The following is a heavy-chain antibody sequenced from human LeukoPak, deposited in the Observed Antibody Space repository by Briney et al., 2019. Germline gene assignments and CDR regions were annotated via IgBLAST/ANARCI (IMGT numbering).Heavy chain of an antibody. CDR3: ARDSRYFDWLLSLSSYGMDV. CDR2: IKQDGSEK. D-gene: IGHD3-9*01. Sequence: GESLRLSCSASGFTFSSYWMSWVRQAPGKGLEWVANIKQDGSEKYYVASVKGRFIISRDNAKNSMYLQKNSLRAEDTAVYYCARDSRYFDWLLSLSSYGMDVWGQGTTVTVSS. V-gene: IGHV3-7*01. CDR1: GFTFSSYW. J-gene: IGHJ6*02.